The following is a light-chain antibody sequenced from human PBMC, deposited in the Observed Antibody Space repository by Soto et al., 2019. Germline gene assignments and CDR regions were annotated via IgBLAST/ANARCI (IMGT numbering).Light chain of an antibody. CDR1: KLGDKY. CDR3: QAWDSSTHYV. V-gene: IGLV3-1*01. Sequence: SYELTQPPSVSVSPGQTASIPGSEDKLGDKYASWYQQKPGQSPVLVIYQDSNRPSGIPERFSGSNSGNTATLTISGTQAMDEADYYCQAWDSSTHYVFGTGTKVTVL. J-gene: IGLJ1*01. CDR2: QDS.